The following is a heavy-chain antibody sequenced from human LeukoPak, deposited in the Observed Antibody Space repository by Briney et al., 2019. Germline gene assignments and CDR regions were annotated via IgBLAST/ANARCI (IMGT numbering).Heavy chain of an antibody. J-gene: IGHJ4*02. D-gene: IGHD5-18*01. CDR1: GGSISSYY. Sequence: SQTLSLTCTVSGGSISSYYWCWIRQPPGKGLEWIGYIYYSGSTNYNPSLKSRVTISVDTSKNQFSLKLSSVTAADTAVYYCARSYGFIFDYWGQGTLVTVSP. V-gene: IGHV4-59*01. CDR3: ARSYGFIFDY. CDR2: IYYSGST.